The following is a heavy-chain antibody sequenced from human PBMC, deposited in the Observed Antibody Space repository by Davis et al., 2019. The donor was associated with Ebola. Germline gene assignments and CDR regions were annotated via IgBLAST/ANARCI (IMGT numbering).Heavy chain of an antibody. D-gene: IGHD6-25*01. V-gene: IGHV3-74*01. CDR2: INSDGSST. CDR1: GFTFSSYW. J-gene: IGHJ6*02. Sequence: GESLKISCAASGFTFSSYWMHWVRQAPGKGLVWVSRINSDGSSTSYADSVKGRFTISRDNSKNTLYLQMNSLRAEDTAVYYCARGIAAGRWTGAYYYYGMDVWGQGILVTVSS. CDR3: ARGIAAGRWTGAYYYYGMDV.